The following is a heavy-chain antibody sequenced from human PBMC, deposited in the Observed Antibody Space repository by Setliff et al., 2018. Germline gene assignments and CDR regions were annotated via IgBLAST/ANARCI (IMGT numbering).Heavy chain of an antibody. CDR2: INPGGGST. V-gene: IGHV1-46*01. D-gene: IGHD3-22*01. J-gene: IGHJ4*02. CDR3: ARRYYDSYARYYVVGDY. Sequence: ASVKVSCKASGYTFTSYGVHWVRQAPGQGLEWMGMINPGGGSTTYAQKFQGRVTMTRDTSTSTVYMELSSLRTEDTAVYYCARRYYDSYARYYVVGDYWGQGTLVTAPQ. CDR1: GYTFTSYG.